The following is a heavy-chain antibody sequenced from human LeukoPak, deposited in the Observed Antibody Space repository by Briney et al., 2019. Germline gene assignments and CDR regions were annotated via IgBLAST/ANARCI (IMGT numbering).Heavy chain of an antibody. V-gene: IGHV3-33*01. CDR1: GFTFSSYG. J-gene: IGHJ4*02. CDR2: IWYDGSNK. CDR3: ARGGYCSSTSCYTFLDY. D-gene: IGHD2-2*02. Sequence: PGRSLRLSCSASGFTFSSYGMHWVRQAPGKGLEWAAVIWYDGSNKYYADSVKGRFTISRDNSKNTLDLQMNSLRAEDTAVYYCARGGYCSSTSCYTFLDYWGQGTLVTVSS.